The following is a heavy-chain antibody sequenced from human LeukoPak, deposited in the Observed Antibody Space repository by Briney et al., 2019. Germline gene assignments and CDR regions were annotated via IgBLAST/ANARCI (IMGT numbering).Heavy chain of an antibody. D-gene: IGHD2-2*01. Sequence: GRSLRLSCAASGFTFRTYGMHWVRQAPGKGLEWVAVISKDGSNRYYADSVKGRFTISRDNSKNTLNLQMNSLRAEDTAVYYCAKPLGGGTVEVPAAMPLYYYGMDVWGQGTTVTVSS. CDR3: AKPLGGGTVEVPAAMPLYYYGMDV. V-gene: IGHV3-30*18. CDR1: GFTFRTYG. J-gene: IGHJ6*02. CDR2: ISKDGSNR.